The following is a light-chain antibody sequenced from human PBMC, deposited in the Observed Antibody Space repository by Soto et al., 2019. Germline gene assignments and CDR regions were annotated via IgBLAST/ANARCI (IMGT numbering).Light chain of an antibody. V-gene: IGKV3-20*01. CDR1: QSLSSNF. CDR3: WQYGRSPGT. J-gene: IGKJ2*01. CDR2: GSS. Sequence: EIVLTQSPGTLSLSPGARATLSCRASQSLSSNFLAWYQLKPGQAPRLLIYGSSSRATGIPDRFRGSGSGTDFTLTMSRLESEGFAVYYCWQYGRSPGTFGQGTKLEIK.